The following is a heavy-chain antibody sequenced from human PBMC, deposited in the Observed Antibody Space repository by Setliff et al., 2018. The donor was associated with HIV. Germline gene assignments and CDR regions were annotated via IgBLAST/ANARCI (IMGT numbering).Heavy chain of an antibody. CDR3: ARGQFRLRPDSLDL. CDR2: LWYDGGKK. V-gene: IGHV3-33*01. D-gene: IGHD2-21*01. Sequence: AGGSLRLSCEASGFTFSVYGMHWVRQAPGKGLEWVAVLWYDGGKKYYADSVKGRFTISRDDSKNTLYLQMNSLRAEDTAVYYCARGQFRLRPDSLDLWGQGTLVTVSS. J-gene: IGHJ3*01. CDR1: GFTFSVYG.